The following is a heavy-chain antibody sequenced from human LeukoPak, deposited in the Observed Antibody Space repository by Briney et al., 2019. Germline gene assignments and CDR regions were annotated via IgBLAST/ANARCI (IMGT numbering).Heavy chain of an antibody. CDR3: ARDRIPPYYYYYYGMDV. CDR1: GFTFSDYY. CDR2: ISSSGSTI. V-gene: IGHV3-11*01. J-gene: IGHJ6*02. Sequence: GGSLRLSCAASGFTFSDYYMSWIHQAPGKGLEWVSYISSSGSTIYYADSVKGRFTISRDNAKNSLYLQMNSLRAEDTAVYYCARDRIPPYYYYYYGMDVWGQGTTVTVSS.